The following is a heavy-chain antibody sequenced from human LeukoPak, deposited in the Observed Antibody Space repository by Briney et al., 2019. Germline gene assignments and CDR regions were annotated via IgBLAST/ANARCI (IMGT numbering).Heavy chain of an antibody. D-gene: IGHD5-18*01. CDR1: GFTFSSYA. J-gene: IGHJ4*02. CDR2: ISYDGSNK. CDR3: ARDPFGYRAFDY. V-gene: IGHV3-30-3*01. Sequence: GRSLRLSCAASGFTFSSYAMHWVRQAPGKGLEWVAVISYDGSNKYYADSVKGRFTISRDNSKNTLYLQMNSLRAEDTAVYYCARDPFGYRAFDYWGQGTLVTVSS.